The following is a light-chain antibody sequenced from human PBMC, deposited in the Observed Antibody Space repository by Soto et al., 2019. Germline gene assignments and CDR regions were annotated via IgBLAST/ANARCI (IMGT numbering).Light chain of an antibody. CDR1: QGIGND. J-gene: IGKJ5*01. CDR3: LQDYNYPIT. CDR2: AAS. Sequence: ILMTQSPSSLSTSIGARVTITCRASQGIGNDLAWYQQKPGKAPKLLIYAASSLQSGVPSRFSGSGSGTDFTLTISSLQPEDFATYYCLQDYNYPITFGQGTRLEIK. V-gene: IGKV1-6*01.